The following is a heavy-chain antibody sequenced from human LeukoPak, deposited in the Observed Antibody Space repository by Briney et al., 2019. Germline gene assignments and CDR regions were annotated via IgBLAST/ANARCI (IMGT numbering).Heavy chain of an antibody. D-gene: IGHD1-26*01. Sequence: ASVKVSFKASGYTFTGYYMYWLRQPPAQGLEWMGWINPDSGGTKYAQKFQGRVTMTWDTSISTAHMELSRLGSDDTAAYYCARDSGSYFHDAFDTWGQGTMVTVSS. CDR1: GYTFTGYY. CDR2: INPDSGGT. J-gene: IGHJ3*02. V-gene: IGHV1-2*02. CDR3: ARDSGSYFHDAFDT.